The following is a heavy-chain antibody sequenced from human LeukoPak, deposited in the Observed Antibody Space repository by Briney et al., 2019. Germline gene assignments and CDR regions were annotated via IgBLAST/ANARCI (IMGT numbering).Heavy chain of an antibody. Sequence: SETLSLTCTVSGGSISSGDYYWSWIRQPPGRGLEWIGYIYYSGSTYYNPSLKSRVTISVDASKNQFSLKLSSVTAADTAVYYCARHRAGATSYDAFDIWGQGTMVTVSS. D-gene: IGHD1-26*01. V-gene: IGHV4-30-4*08. CDR3: ARHRAGATSYDAFDI. CDR1: GGSISSGDYY. CDR2: IYYSGST. J-gene: IGHJ3*02.